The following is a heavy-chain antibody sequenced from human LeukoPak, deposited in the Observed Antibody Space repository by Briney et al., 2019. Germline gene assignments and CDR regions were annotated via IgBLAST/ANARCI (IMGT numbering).Heavy chain of an antibody. CDR3: ARGPNKLLWFGELRKTSRFDY. CDR2: INRSGST. V-gene: IGHV4-34*01. D-gene: IGHD3-10*01. CDR1: GGSFSGYY. J-gene: IGHJ4*02. Sequence: SETLSLTCAVYGGSFSGYYWSWIRQPPGKGLEWIGEINRSGSTNYNPSPKSRVPISVDTSKNQFSLKLSSVTAADTAVYYCARGPNKLLWFGELRKTSRFDYWGQGTLVTVSS.